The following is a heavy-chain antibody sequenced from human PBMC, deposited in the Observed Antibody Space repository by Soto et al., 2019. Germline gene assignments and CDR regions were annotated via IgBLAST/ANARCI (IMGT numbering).Heavy chain of an antibody. J-gene: IGHJ4*02. CDR2: IIPIFGTA. D-gene: IGHD6-13*01. Sequence: SVKVSGKASGGTFSSYAISWVRQAPGQGLEWMGGIIPIFGTANYAQKFQGRVTITADESTSTAYMELSSLRSEDTAVYYCARGASNFGSSSWYDYWGQGTLVTVSS. CDR1: GGTFSSYA. V-gene: IGHV1-69*13. CDR3: ARGASNFGSSSWYDY.